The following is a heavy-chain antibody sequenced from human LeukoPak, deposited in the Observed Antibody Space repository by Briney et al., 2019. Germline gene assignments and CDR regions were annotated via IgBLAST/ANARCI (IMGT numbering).Heavy chain of an antibody. V-gene: IGHV3-23*01. CDR2: ITDNGRKT. Sequence: PXGSLRLSCAASGLTFSSYAMNWVRQASGKGLEWVSGITDNGRKTYYADSVKGRFSISRDNSKNTLYLQMSDLRAEDTAVYYCAKITMATTPNYWGQGTLVTVSS. CDR1: GLTFSSYA. J-gene: IGHJ4*02. D-gene: IGHD3-10*01. CDR3: AKITMATTPNY.